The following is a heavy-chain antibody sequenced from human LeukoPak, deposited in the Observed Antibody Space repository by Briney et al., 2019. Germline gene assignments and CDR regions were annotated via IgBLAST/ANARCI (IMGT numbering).Heavy chain of an antibody. V-gene: IGHV4-34*01. CDR3: ARLVPLFYGDASYYYYYYGMDV. CDR1: GGSFSGYY. J-gene: IGHJ6*02. D-gene: IGHD4-17*01. Sequence: SETLSLTCAVYGGSFSGYYWSWIRQPPGKGLEWIGEINHSGSTNYNSSLKSRVTISVDTSKNQFSLKLSSVTAADTAVYYCARLVPLFYGDASYYYYYYGMDVWGQGTTVTVSS. CDR2: INHSGST.